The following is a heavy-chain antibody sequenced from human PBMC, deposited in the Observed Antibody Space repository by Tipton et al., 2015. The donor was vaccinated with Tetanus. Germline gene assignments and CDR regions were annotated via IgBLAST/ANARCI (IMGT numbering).Heavy chain of an antibody. J-gene: IGHJ5*02. Sequence: TLSLTCTVSGDSISRGGSFWSWIRQHPEKGLEWIGLLYHTGVTYYNPSLQSRVAISVDTSKNQFSLEVASVTVSDTAVYYCARVRAILRRTLSGLYWLDPWGQGILVTVSS. CDR1: GDSISRGGSF. CDR3: ARVRAILRRTLSGLYWLDP. D-gene: IGHD3-16*01. CDR2: LYHTGVT. V-gene: IGHV4-31*03.